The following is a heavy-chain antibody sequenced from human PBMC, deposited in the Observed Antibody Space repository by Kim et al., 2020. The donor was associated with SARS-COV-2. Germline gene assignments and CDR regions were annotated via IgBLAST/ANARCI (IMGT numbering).Heavy chain of an antibody. D-gene: IGHD3-10*01. CDR2: IYYSGST. J-gene: IGHJ5*02. CDR3: AGGPGSGDGPNWFDP. V-gene: IGHV4-30-4*01. Sequence: SETLSLTCTVSGGSISSGDYYWSWIRQPPGKGLEWIGYIYYSGSTYYNPSLKSRVTISVDTSKNQFSLKLSSVTAADTAVYYCAGGPGSGDGPNWFDPWGQGTLVTVSS. CDR1: GGSISSGDYY.